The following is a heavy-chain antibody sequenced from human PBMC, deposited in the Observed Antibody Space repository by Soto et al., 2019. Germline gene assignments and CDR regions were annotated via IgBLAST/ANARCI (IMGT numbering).Heavy chain of an antibody. V-gene: IGHV1-69*13. Sequence: SVKVSCKASGGTFSSYAISWVRQAPGQGLEWMGGIIPIFGTANYAQKFQGRVTITADESTSTAYMELSSLRSEDTAVYYCARVSSGWYYFDYWGQGTLVTVSS. CDR1: GGTFSSYA. J-gene: IGHJ4*02. D-gene: IGHD6-19*01. CDR3: ARVSSGWYYFDY. CDR2: IIPIFGTA.